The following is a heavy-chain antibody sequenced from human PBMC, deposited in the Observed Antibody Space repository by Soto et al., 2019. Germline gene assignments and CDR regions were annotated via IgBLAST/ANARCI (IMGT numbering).Heavy chain of an antibody. D-gene: IGHD3-3*01. J-gene: IGHJ6*02. CDR3: ARTYYDFWSGSQGGMDV. CDR1: GYTVPSYG. CDR2: ISAYNGNT. Sequence: ASVEVSCEASGYTVPSYGISCVRQAPGKGLEWMGWISAYNGNTNYAQKLQGRVTMTTDTSTSTAYMELRSLRSDDTAVYYWARTYYDFWSGSQGGMDVGGQGTTVTV. V-gene: IGHV1-18*01.